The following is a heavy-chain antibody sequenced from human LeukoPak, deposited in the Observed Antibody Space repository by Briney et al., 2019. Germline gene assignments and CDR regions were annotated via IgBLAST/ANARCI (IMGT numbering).Heavy chain of an antibody. Sequence: ASVKVSCKASGGTFSNYAISWVRQAPGQRLEWMGWLNAGNGNTKYSQEFQGGVAINRDTSANTAYMELSSLRSEDMAVYYCARDCCSGGSCYSGCFDNWGQGTLVTVSS. CDR1: GGTFSNYA. CDR3: ARDCCSGGSCYSGCFDN. CDR2: LNAGNGNT. D-gene: IGHD2-15*01. V-gene: IGHV1-3*03. J-gene: IGHJ4*02.